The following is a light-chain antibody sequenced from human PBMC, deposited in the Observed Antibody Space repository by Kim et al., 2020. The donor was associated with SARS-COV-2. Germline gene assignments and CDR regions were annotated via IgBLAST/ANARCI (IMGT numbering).Light chain of an antibody. V-gene: IGKV1-5*01. J-gene: IGKJ1*01. CDR2: DAS. CDR3: QHYNSYPWT. Sequence: DIQMTQSPSTLSASVGDRVSITCRASQTLSYWLAWYQQKPGRAPKLLIYDASSLQSGVPSRFSGSGSGTEFTLTITSLQPDDFATYYCQHYNSYPWTFGQGTKVDIK. CDR1: QTLSYW.